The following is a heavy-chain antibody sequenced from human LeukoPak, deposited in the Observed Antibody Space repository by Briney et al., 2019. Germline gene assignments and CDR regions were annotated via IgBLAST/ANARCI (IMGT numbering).Heavy chain of an antibody. Sequence: PSETLSLTCTVSGGSISSSSNYWGWIRQPPGKGLEWIGSIYYSGSTYYNPSLKSRVTISLDTSKNQFSLKLTSVTAADTAVYYCARDHSIAAAGTGGDYWGQGTLVTVSS. CDR2: IYYSGST. J-gene: IGHJ4*02. V-gene: IGHV4-39*07. CDR3: ARDHSIAAAGTGGDY. D-gene: IGHD6-13*01. CDR1: GGSISSSSNY.